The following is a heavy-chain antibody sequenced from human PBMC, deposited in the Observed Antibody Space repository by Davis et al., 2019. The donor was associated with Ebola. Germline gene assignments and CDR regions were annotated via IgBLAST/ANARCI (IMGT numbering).Heavy chain of an antibody. Sequence: ASVKVSCKTSGYTFIGQSIHWVRQAPGQGLEWMGWINRYSGDSKYVQKFQGRVTMTWDTSIRTAYMELSRLRSDDTAVYYCARENGKLVEGNYFDYWGQGTLVTVSS. CDR1: GYTFIGQS. D-gene: IGHD3-10*01. V-gene: IGHV1-2*02. J-gene: IGHJ4*02. CDR3: ARENGKLVEGNYFDY. CDR2: INRYSGDS.